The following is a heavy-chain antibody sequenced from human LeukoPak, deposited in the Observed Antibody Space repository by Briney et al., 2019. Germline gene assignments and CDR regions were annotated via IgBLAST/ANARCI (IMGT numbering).Heavy chain of an antibody. Sequence: GGSLRLSCVASGFSFSNYSMNWVRQAPGKGLQWVSYISSSSRTTYYADSVKGRFTISRDNAKNSLYLQMNSLRAEDTAVYYCARENIVGATMDYWGQGTLVTVSS. CDR2: ISSSSRTT. CDR3: ARENIVGATMDY. V-gene: IGHV3-48*04. CDR1: GFSFSNYS. J-gene: IGHJ4*02. D-gene: IGHD1-26*01.